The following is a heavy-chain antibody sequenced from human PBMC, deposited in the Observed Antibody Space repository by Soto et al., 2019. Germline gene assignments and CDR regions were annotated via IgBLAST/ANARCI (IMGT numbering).Heavy chain of an antibody. Sequence: QVQLQESGPGLVKPSETLSLTCTVSGASISGFYWSWIRKAAGKGLAWIGRIYATGTTDYNPSLKSRVMMTVDTSKKQFSLKLRSVTAADTPVYYCVRDGTKTLRDWFDPWGQGISVTVSS. D-gene: IGHD1-1*01. CDR2: IYATGTT. CDR3: VRDGTKTLRDWFDP. CDR1: GASISGFY. J-gene: IGHJ5*02. V-gene: IGHV4-4*07.